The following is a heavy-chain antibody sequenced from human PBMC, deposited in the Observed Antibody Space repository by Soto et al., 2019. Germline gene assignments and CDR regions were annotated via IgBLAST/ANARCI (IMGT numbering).Heavy chain of an antibody. D-gene: IGHD3-22*01. V-gene: IGHV3-23*01. CDR2: ISVSGGST. Sequence: GGSLRLSCAASGFTFRNYAMNWVRQAAGKGLEWVSGISVSGGSTYYADSVKGRFTVSRDNSKNTVFLQMNSLRAEDTAVYFCAKGMYYYDSSGYRLFDYWGQGTLVTVSS. J-gene: IGHJ4*02. CDR1: GFTFRNYA. CDR3: AKGMYYYDSSGYRLFDY.